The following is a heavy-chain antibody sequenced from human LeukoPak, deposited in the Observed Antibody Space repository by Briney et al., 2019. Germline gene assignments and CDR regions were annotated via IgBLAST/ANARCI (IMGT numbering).Heavy chain of an antibody. V-gene: IGHV4-59*01. CDR2: IYYSGST. CDR1: GGSISSYY. CDR3: ARDRGGLTIDY. J-gene: IGHJ4*02. D-gene: IGHD1-20*01. Sequence: KASETLSLTCTVSGGSISSYYWSWIRQPPGKGLEWIGFIYYSGSTNYNPSLKSRVSISVDTSKNQFSLKLSSVTAADTAVYYCARDRGGLTIDYWGQGTLVTVSS.